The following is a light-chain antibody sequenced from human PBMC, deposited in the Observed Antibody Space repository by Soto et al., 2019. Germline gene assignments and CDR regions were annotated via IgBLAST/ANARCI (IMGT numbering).Light chain of an antibody. CDR3: QKYNSAPQT. CDR2: AAS. Sequence: DIQMTQSPSSLSASVGDRVTITCRASQGISNYLAWYQQKPGKVPKLLIYAASTLQSGVPSRFSGSGSGTDFTITISSLQPEDVATYYCQKYNSAPQTFGQGTKLDIK. V-gene: IGKV1-27*01. CDR1: QGISNY. J-gene: IGKJ1*01.